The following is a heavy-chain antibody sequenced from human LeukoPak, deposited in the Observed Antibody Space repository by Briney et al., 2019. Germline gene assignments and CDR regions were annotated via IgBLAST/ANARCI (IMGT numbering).Heavy chain of an antibody. J-gene: IGHJ5*02. CDR2: XSAYNGKT. Sequence: RXPXXXGGGVGXXSAYNGKTNYAGKLQGRVTMTTDTSTTTAYMELRSLRSDDTAVYYCARDLADCSGGSCYSNGWFDPWGQGTLVTVSS. V-gene: IGHV1-18*01. D-gene: IGHD2-15*01. CDR3: ARDLADCSGGSCYSNGWFDP.